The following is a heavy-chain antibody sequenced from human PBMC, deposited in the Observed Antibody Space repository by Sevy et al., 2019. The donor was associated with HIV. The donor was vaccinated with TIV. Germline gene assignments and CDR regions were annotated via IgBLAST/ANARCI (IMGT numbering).Heavy chain of an antibody. Sequence: GGCLRLSCAASGFTFSSYWMSWVRQAPGKGLEWVANIKQDGSEKYYVDSVKGRFTISRDNAKNSLYLQMNSLRAEDTAVYYCARVYSYCSSTSCYVSYGMDVWGQGTTVTVSS. D-gene: IGHD2-2*01. V-gene: IGHV3-7*03. CDR3: ARVYSYCSSTSCYVSYGMDV. CDR2: IKQDGSEK. CDR1: GFTFSSYW. J-gene: IGHJ6*02.